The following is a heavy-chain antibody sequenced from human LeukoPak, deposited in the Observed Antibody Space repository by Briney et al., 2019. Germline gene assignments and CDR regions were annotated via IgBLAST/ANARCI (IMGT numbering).Heavy chain of an antibody. CDR3: ASLEDNWNYVHDY. V-gene: IGHV1-2*02. CDR1: GYTFTGYY. CDR2: INPNSGGT. J-gene: IGHJ4*02. Sequence: ASVKVSCKASGYTFTGYYMHWVRQAPGQGLEWIGWINPNSGGTNYAQKFQGRVTMTRDTSISTAYMELSRLRSDDTAVYYCASLEDNWNYVHDYWGQGTLVTVSS. D-gene: IGHD1-7*01.